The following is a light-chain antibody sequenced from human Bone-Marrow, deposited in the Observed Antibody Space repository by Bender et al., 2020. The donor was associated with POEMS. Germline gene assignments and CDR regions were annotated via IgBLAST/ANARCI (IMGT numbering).Light chain of an antibody. V-gene: IGLV3-21*02. Sequence: SFVLTQPPSVSVAPGQTAKITCGGNNIGTKSVHWYQQKPGLAPVLIVYDGSDRPAGIPERFSGSNSGNTATLTISRVETGDEADYYCQVWDSSSDHLWVFGGGTKLTVL. J-gene: IGLJ3*02. CDR3: QVWDSSSDHLWV. CDR2: DGS. CDR1: NIGTKS.